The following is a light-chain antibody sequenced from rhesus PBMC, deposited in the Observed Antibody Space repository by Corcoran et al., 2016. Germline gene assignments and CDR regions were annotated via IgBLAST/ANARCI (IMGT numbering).Light chain of an antibody. CDR3: QHYYTFPLT. J-gene: IGKJ4*01. Sequence: DIMMTQSPDSLAVSLCDRVTINCKSSQSLLFTANNKNYLAWYQQKPGQALKLLVYWAYTRQSGVPNRFTGMGSGTDFTLTISGLQADDVAVYYFQHYYTFPLTFGEGTKVEIK. CDR1: QSLLFTANNKNY. V-gene: IGKV4-1*01. CDR2: WAY.